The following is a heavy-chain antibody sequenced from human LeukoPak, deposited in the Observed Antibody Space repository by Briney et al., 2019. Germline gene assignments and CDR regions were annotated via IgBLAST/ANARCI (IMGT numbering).Heavy chain of an antibody. V-gene: IGHV3-48*03. D-gene: IGHD6-13*01. CDR3: ARDVTLAAAGIGY. CDR2: ISSSGSTI. J-gene: IGHJ4*02. CDR1: GFTFSSYE. Sequence: PGGSLRLSCAASGFTFSSYEMNWVRQAPGKGLEWVSYISSSGSTIYYADSVKGRFTISRDNAKNSLYLQMNSLRAEDTAVYYCARDVTLAAAGIGYWGQGTLVTVSS.